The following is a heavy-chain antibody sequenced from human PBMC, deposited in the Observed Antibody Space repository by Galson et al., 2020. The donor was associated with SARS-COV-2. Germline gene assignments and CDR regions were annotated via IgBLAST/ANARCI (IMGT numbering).Heavy chain of an antibody. V-gene: IGHV3-7*03. J-gene: IGHJ4*02. CDR2: ILEDGSQK. D-gene: IGHD2-2*01. CDR1: GFTFSRYC. CDR3: VRDRLADQLNIVLDY. Sequence: GGSLRLSCEASGFTFSRYCMTWVRQAPGKGLEWVASILEDGSQKFYVDSVKGRFAISRDNANNALFLQMNSLRADDTAVYFCVRDRLADQLNIVLDYWGQGTLVTVST.